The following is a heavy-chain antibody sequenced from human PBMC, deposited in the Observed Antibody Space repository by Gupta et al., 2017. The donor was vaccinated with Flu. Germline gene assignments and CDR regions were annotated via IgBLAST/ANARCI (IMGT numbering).Heavy chain of an antibody. V-gene: IGHV4-34*01. CDR3: AGYQLLYRFDP. D-gene: IGHD2-2*02. CDR2: IRHSGST. CDR1: GGYFSGYY. J-gene: IGHJ5*02. Sequence: QVQLQQWGAGLLKPSETLSLTCAVDGGYFSGYYWSWIRQPPGKGLEWIGEIRHSGSTNYNPSLKSRVTISADPSKRQFSLTLSSVTAADTAVYYCAGYQLLYRFDPWGQGTLVTVSS.